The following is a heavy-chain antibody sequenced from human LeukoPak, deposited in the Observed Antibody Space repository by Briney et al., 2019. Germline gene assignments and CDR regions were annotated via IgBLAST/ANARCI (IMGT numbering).Heavy chain of an antibody. Sequence: ASVKVSCKASGYTFTGYYMHWVRQAPGQGLEWMGWINPNSGGTNYAQKFQGRVTMTRDTSISTAYMELSRLRSDDTAVYYCAKIPSVLLWFSGPGWFGELNYYFDYWGQGTLVTVSS. J-gene: IGHJ4*02. D-gene: IGHD3-10*01. CDR1: GYTFTGYY. CDR2: INPNSGGT. CDR3: AKIPSVLLWFSGPGWFGELNYYFDY. V-gene: IGHV1-2*02.